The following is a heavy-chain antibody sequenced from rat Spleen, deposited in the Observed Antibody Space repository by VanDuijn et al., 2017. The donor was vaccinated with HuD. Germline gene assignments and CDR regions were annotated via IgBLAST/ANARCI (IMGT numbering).Heavy chain of an antibody. CDR1: GYSITSSYT. CDR3: ARSLGRVYNNYFDY. Sequence: EVQLQESGPGPVKPSQSLSLTCSVTGYSITSSYTWNWIRKFPGNKLEWMGYISYSGSTNYNPSLRSRISITRDTSKNQFFLQLNSVTTEDTATYYCARSLGRVYNNYFDYWGQGVMVTVSS. V-gene: IGHV3-3*01. D-gene: IGHD1-10*01. CDR2: ISYSGST. J-gene: IGHJ2*01.